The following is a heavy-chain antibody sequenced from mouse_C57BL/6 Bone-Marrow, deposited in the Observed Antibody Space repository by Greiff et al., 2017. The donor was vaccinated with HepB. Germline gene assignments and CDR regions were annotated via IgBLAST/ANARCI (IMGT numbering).Heavy chain of an antibody. CDR2: INPGSGGT. Sequence: LVESGAELVRPGTSVKVSCKASGYAFTNYLIEWVKQRPGQGLEWIGVINPGSGGTNYNEKFKGKATLTADKSSSTAYMQLSSLTSEDSAVYCCARKLPSYYAMDYWGQGTSVTVSS. CDR1: GYAFTNYL. CDR3: ARKLPSYYAMDY. D-gene: IGHD2-1*01. V-gene: IGHV1-54*01. J-gene: IGHJ4*01.